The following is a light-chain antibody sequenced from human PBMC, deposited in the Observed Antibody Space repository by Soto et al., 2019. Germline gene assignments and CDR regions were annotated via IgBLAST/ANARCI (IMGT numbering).Light chain of an antibody. Sequence: EVVMTQSPATLSVSPGESATISCRASQSVSSNLAWYQQKPGQAPRLLIYGASTRATGIPARFSGSGSGTEFTLTISSLQSEDFAVYYCQQYNNWPPWTFGQVTKVEIK. CDR1: QSVSSN. CDR3: QQYNNWPPWT. V-gene: IGKV3-15*01. J-gene: IGKJ1*01. CDR2: GAS.